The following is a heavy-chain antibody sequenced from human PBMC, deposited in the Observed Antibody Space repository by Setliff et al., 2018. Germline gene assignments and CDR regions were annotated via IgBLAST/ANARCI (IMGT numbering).Heavy chain of an antibody. CDR3: ARDQGYCGSASCYAQLWFDP. D-gene: IGHD2-2*01. CDR2: IYSSGST. CDR1: GGSISSYY. V-gene: IGHV4-4*08. Sequence: PSETLSLTCTVSGGSISSYYWSWIRQPPGKGLEWIGYIYSSGSTNYNPSLKSRVTISVDTSKNQLSLKRSSVTAADTAVYYCARDQGYCGSASCYAQLWFDPWGQGTLVTVSS. J-gene: IGHJ5*02.